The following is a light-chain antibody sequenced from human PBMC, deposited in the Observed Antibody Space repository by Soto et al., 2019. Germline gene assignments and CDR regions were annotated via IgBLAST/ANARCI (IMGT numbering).Light chain of an antibody. Sequence: DSRMTHYPYSLSASLGDRVTITCRASQSISSWLAWYQQKPGKAPKLLIYAASSLQSGVPSRFSGSGFGTDFTLTISSLQPEDSAIYYCQQAATFPIPFGQGTLPAI. V-gene: IGKV1-12*01. CDR1: QSISSW. J-gene: IGKJ5*01. CDR2: AAS. CDR3: QQAATFPIP.